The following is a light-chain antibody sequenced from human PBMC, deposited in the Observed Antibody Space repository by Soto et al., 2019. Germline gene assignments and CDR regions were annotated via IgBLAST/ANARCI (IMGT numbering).Light chain of an antibody. Sequence: QSVLTQPPSASGTPGQRVTISCSGSSSNIGSNYVYWYQQFPGTAPKLLMFSNNQRPSGVPDRFSGSKSGTSASLAISGLRSEDEADYYCAAWDDSLSGVVFGGGTQLTVL. CDR3: AAWDDSLSGVV. CDR1: SSNIGSNY. V-gene: IGLV1-47*02. J-gene: IGLJ2*01. CDR2: SNN.